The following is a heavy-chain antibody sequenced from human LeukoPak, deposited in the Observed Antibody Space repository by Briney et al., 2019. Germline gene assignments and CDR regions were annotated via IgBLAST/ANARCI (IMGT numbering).Heavy chain of an antibody. J-gene: IGHJ6*02. Sequence: GGSLRLSCAASGFIFTNYFMSWVRQAPGKGLDWVASIKHDGSEKYYVDSVRGRFTISRDNAKNSLYLQMNSLRAEDTAVYYCARDVTYDFWSGYYTDYYYYGMDVWGQGTTVTVSS. V-gene: IGHV3-7*01. CDR3: ARDVTYDFWSGYYTDYYYYGMDV. D-gene: IGHD3-3*01. CDR1: GFIFTNYF. CDR2: IKHDGSEK.